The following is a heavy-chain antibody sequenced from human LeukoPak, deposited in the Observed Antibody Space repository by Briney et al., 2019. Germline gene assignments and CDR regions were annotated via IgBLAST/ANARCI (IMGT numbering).Heavy chain of an antibody. D-gene: IGHD2-21*02. J-gene: IGHJ4*02. CDR3: TKDPHAVATPLVY. CDR2: ISASGGDT. Sequence: QPGGSLRLSCAASGFTFSNYAMIWVRQAPGRGLEWVSSISASGGDTYYLDSVTGRFTISRDNSKNTLYLQMNSLKAEDTAIYYCTKDPHAVATPLVYWGQGILVTVSS. V-gene: IGHV3-23*01. CDR1: GFTFSNYA.